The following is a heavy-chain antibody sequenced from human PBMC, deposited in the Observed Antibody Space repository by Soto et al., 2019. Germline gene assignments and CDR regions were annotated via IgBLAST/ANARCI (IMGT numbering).Heavy chain of an antibody. V-gene: IGHV1-69*01. J-gene: IGHJ6*04. CDR2: IIPVFGLV. CDR1: GGTPSNSA. D-gene: IGHD3-22*01. Sequence: QVHLLLQSGAEVKKPGSSVKVSCKASGGTPSNSAISWVRQAPGQGLAWMGGIIPVFGLVKYAQDFQGRVTITSDESTNTAYMELSSLRPEDTAVYYCAGGRIVVVGSSAYYGMDVWGEGTTVTVAS. CDR3: AGGRIVVVGSSAYYGMDV.